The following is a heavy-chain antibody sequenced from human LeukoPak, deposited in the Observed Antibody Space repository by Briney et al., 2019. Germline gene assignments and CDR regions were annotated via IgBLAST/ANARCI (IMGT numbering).Heavy chain of an antibody. CDR1: GGTFSSYA. D-gene: IGHD6-13*01. CDR2: IIPIFGTA. V-gene: IGHV1-69*13. CDR3: ARTGTSSSWYEMTDY. J-gene: IGHJ4*02. Sequence: SVKVSCKASGGTFSSYAISWVRQAPGQGLEWMGGIIPIFGTANYAQKFQGRVTITADESTSTAYMELSSLRSEDTAVYYCARTGTSSSWYEMTDYWGQGTLDTVSS.